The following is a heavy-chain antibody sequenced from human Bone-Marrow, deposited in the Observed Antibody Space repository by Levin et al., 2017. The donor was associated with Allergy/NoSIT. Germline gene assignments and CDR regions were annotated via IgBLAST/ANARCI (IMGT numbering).Heavy chain of an antibody. J-gene: IGHJ3*02. CDR2: INPSGGST. CDR1: GYTFTSYY. CDR3: ARVIQTLGNWKYLAFDI. Sequence: GASVKVSCKASGYTFTSYYMHWVRQAPGQGLEWMGIINPSGGSTSYAQKFQGRVTMTRDTSTSTVYMELSSLRSEDTAVYYCARVIQTLGNWKYLAFDIWGQGTMVTVSS. V-gene: IGHV1-46*01. D-gene: IGHD1-7*01.